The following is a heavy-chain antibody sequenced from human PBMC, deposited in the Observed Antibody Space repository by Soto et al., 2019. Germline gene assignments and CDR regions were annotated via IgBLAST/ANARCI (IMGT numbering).Heavy chain of an antibody. CDR3: ARAQIRNWNPIDLDH. J-gene: IGHJ4*02. Sequence: ASVKVSCKASGYTFTGYYMHWVRQAPGQGLEWMGWINPNSGGTNYAQKFQGRVTMTRDTSISTAYMELSRLRSDDTAVYYCARAQIRNWNPIDLDHWGQGTLVTVS. D-gene: IGHD1-1*01. CDR1: GYTFTGYY. V-gene: IGHV1-2*02. CDR2: INPNSGGT.